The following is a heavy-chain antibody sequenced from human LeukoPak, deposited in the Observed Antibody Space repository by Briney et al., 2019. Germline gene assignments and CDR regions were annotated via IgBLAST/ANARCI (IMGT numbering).Heavy chain of an antibody. D-gene: IGHD5-12*01. CDR2: ISYDGSNK. CDR3: ARLVSSLVATPSAVFMDV. J-gene: IGHJ6*02. CDR1: GFTFSSYA. V-gene: IGHV3-30-3*01. Sequence: GGSLRLSCAASGFTFSSYAMHWVRQAPGKGLEWVAVISYDGSNKYYADSVKGRFTISRDNSKNTLYLQMNSLRAEDTAVYYCARLVSSLVATPSAVFMDVWGQGTTVTVSS.